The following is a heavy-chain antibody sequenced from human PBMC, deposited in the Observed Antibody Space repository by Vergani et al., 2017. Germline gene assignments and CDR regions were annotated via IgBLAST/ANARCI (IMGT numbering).Heavy chain of an antibody. J-gene: IGHJ4*02. CDR1: GRSFSGYY. Sequence: QVQLQQWGAGLLKPSETLSLTCAVYGRSFSGYYWSWIRQPPGKGLEWIGEINHSGSTNYNPSLKSRVTISVDTSKNQFSLKLSSVTAADTAVYYCARVPRWLQLRYFDYWGQGTLVTVSS. V-gene: IGHV4-34*01. CDR2: INHSGST. D-gene: IGHD5-24*01. CDR3: ARVPRWLQLRYFDY.